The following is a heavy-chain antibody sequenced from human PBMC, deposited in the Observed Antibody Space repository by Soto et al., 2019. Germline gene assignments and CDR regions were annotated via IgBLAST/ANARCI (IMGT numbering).Heavy chain of an antibody. CDR2: SSNSGTFT. Sequence: QVQLVESGGGLVKPGGSLRLSCEGSGFTFSDYYMSWNRQAPGKGLEWISYSSNSGTFTKYADSVKGRFSISRDNTKNLLLLQMNSLRAEDSALYYCARSGDNYNLLDYWGQGTPVTGSS. V-gene: IGHV3-11*06. D-gene: IGHD1-1*01. J-gene: IGHJ4*02. CDR3: ARSGDNYNLLDY. CDR1: GFTFSDYY.